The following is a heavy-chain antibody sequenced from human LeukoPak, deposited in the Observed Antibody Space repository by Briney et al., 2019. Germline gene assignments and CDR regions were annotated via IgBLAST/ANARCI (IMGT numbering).Heavy chain of an antibody. Sequence: EGSLRLSCAASGFSFSRSSMGWVRQAPGKVLEWVSSITASSTYIYYADSVKGRFTISRDNVEKSVYLQMNSLRAEDTAVYYCAREYYYDEDAGNYCGQGILVTVSS. V-gene: IGHV3-21*01. CDR1: GFSFSRSS. CDR2: ITASSTYI. CDR3: AREYYYDEDAGNY. J-gene: IGHJ4*02. D-gene: IGHD3-22*01.